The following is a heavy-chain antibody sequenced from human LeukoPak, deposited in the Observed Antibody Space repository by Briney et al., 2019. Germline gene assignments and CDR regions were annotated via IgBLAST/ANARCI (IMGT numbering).Heavy chain of an antibody. CDR3: ARFQAGAYYYDSSGYPDAFDI. Sequence: GGSLRLSCAASGFTFSNFGMNWVRQAPGKGLEWVSFISSRSSYIRYSDSVRGRFTSARDNAKNSLYLQMNSLRAEDTAVYYCARFQAGAYYYDSSGYPDAFDIWGQGTMVTVSS. D-gene: IGHD3-22*01. J-gene: IGHJ3*02. V-gene: IGHV3-21*01. CDR1: GFTFSNFG. CDR2: ISSRSSYI.